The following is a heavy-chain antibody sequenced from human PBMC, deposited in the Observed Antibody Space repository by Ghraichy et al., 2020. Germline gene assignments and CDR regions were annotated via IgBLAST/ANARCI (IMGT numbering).Heavy chain of an antibody. Sequence: ASVKVSCKVSGYTLTELSMHWVRQAPGKGLEWMGGFDPEDGETIYAQKFQGRVTMTEDTSTDTAYMELSSLRSEDTAVYYCATQKGGVGATYFDYWGQGTLVTVSS. CDR3: ATQKGGVGATYFDY. V-gene: IGHV1-24*01. J-gene: IGHJ4*02. CDR2: FDPEDGET. D-gene: IGHD1-26*01. CDR1: GYTLTELS.